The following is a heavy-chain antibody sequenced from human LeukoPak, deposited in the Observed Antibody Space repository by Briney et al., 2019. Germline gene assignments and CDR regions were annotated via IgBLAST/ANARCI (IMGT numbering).Heavy chain of an antibody. CDR3: AGLVGRYSSGLYYYYFDY. D-gene: IGHD3-22*01. Sequence: SETLSPTCTVSGGSVSNANYYWSWIRQPPGKGLEWIGEMYLSGTTHSNPSVKSRVTISIDKSKNQFFLNLSSVTAADTAVYYCAGLVGRYSSGLYYYYFDYWGQGTLVTVSS. CDR1: GGSVSNANYY. CDR2: MYLSGTT. V-gene: IGHV4-61*01. J-gene: IGHJ4*02.